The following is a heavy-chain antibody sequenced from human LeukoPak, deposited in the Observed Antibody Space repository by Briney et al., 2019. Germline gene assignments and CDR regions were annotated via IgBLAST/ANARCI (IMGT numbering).Heavy chain of an antibody. Sequence: SETLSLTCAVYGGSFSGYYWSWIRQPPGKGLEWIGEINHSGSTNYNPSLKSRVTISVDTSKNQFSLKLSSVTAADTAVYYCARRGGWELPGDGAFDIWGQGTMVTVSS. CDR3: ARRGGWELPGDGAFDI. V-gene: IGHV4-34*01. CDR2: INHSGST. J-gene: IGHJ3*02. D-gene: IGHD1-26*01. CDR1: GGSFSGYY.